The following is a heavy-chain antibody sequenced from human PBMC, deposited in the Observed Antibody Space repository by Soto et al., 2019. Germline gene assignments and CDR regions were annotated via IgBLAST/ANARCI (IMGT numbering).Heavy chain of an antibody. J-gene: IGHJ6*02. CDR3: ARVSWREKYGMDV. Sequence: LILSCAASGFTFSDSYMSWIRQAPGKGLEWISYITFSGNTVYYADSLKGRFTISRDNAKNSLYLQMNRLRAEDTAVYYCARVSWREKYGMDVWGQGTTVTVS. V-gene: IGHV3-11*01. CDR1: GFTFSDSY. CDR2: ITFSGNTV.